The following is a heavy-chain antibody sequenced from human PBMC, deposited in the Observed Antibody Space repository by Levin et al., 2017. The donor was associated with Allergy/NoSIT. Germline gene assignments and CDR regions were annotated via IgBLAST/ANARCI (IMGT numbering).Heavy chain of an antibody. V-gene: IGHV3-23*01. CDR2: ISGPGGTT. CDR1: GFTFSNYA. Sequence: HAGGSLRLSCAASGFTFSNYAMTWVRQAPGKGLEWVSGISGPGGTTYYADSVKGRFTISRDNSKNTVFLQMNTLRAEDTAVYYCAKKWYNAFDVWGQGTMVTVSS. J-gene: IGHJ3*01. CDR3: AKKWYNAFDV. D-gene: IGHD1-14*01.